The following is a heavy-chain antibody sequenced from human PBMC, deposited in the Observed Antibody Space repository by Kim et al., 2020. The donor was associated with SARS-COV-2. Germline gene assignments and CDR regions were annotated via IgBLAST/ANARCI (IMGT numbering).Heavy chain of an antibody. CDR3: AMRDFDL. V-gene: IGHV3-74*01. CDR2: DGSST. J-gene: IGHJ2*01. Sequence: DGSSTSYAYSVKGRFTSSRDNAKNTLYLQMNSLRAEDTAVYYCAMRDFDLWGRGTLVTVSS.